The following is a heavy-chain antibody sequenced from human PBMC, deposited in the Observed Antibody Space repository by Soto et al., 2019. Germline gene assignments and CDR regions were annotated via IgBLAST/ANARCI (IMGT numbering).Heavy chain of an antibody. J-gene: IGHJ4*02. Sequence: EVQLLESGGGLVQPGGSLRLSCTASASAFTFSNYAMTWVRQAPGKGLEWVSGISSSGVTTYYADSVRGRFTISRDNSENTLYLQMNSLRVEDTAAYYCAKVSVSGGGSRVRQPFDCWGQGTRVTVSS. CDR1: AFTFSNYA. V-gene: IGHV3-23*01. CDR3: AKVSVSGGGSRVRQPFDC. D-gene: IGHD2-8*02. CDR2: ISSSGVTT.